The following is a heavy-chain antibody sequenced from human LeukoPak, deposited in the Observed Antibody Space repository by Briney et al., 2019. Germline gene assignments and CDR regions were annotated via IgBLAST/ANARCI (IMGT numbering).Heavy chain of an antibody. J-gene: IGHJ4*02. D-gene: IGHD5-12*01. CDR1: GGSFSGYY. CDR3: ARADRGYSGYREYFDY. V-gene: IGHV4-34*01. Sequence: SETLSLTCAVYGGSFSGYYWSWIRQPPGKGLEWIGEINHSGSTNYNPSLKSRVTISVDTSKNQFSLKLSSVIAADTAVYYCARADRGYSGYREYFDYWGQGTLVTVSS. CDR2: INHSGST.